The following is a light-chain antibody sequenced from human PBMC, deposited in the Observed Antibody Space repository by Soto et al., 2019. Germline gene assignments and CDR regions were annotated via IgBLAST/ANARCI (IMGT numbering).Light chain of an antibody. CDR1: SSNIETNF. CDR3: VTWDTSLTTTVL. Sequence: QSVLTQPPSVSAAPGQKVIISCSGSSSNIETNFVSWYQQLPGTAPKLLIFDNNKRPSGIPDRFSGSKSGTSATLGITGLQTGDEDDYYCVTWDTSLTTTVLFGGGTKLTVL. V-gene: IGLV1-51*01. CDR2: DNN. J-gene: IGLJ2*01.